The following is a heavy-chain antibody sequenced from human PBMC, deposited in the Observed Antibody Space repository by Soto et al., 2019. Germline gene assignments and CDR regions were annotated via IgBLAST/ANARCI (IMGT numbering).Heavy chain of an antibody. CDR2: IIPIFGTA. D-gene: IGHD6-13*01. V-gene: IGHV1-69*13. Sequence: ASVKVSCKASGGTFSSYAISWVRQAPGQGLEWMGGIIPIFGTANYAQKFQGRVTITADESTSTAYMELSSLRSEDTAVYYCATLYSSSWYRYFDYWGQGTLVTVSS. CDR1: GGTFSSYA. J-gene: IGHJ4*02. CDR3: ATLYSSSWYRYFDY.